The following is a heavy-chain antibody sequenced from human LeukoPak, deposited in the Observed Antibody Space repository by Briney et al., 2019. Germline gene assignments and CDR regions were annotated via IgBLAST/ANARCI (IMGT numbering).Heavy chain of an antibody. J-gene: IGHJ2*01. CDR1: GFTFSSYA. V-gene: IGHV3-30*04. CDR2: ISYDGSNK. D-gene: IGHD6-19*01. CDR3: ARDTGQWLGHWYFDL. Sequence: GGSLSLSCAASGFTFSSYAMHWVGQAPGKGLEWVAVISYDGSNKYYADSVKGRFTISRDNSKNTLYLQMNSLRAEDTAVYYCARDTGQWLGHWYFDLWGRGTLVTVSS.